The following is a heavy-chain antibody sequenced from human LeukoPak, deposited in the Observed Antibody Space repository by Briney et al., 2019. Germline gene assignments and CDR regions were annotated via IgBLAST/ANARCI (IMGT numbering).Heavy chain of an antibody. V-gene: IGHV3-30-3*01. CDR3: ASGSYSNYDLDY. CDR2: ISYDGSNK. D-gene: IGHD4-11*01. Sequence: AVSLRLSCAASGATFSSYAMHWVRQAPGKGLEWVAVISYDGSNKYYADSVKGRFTISRDNSKNTLYLQMNSLRAEDTAVYYCASGSYSNYDLDYWGQGTLVTVSS. CDR1: GATFSSYA. J-gene: IGHJ4*02.